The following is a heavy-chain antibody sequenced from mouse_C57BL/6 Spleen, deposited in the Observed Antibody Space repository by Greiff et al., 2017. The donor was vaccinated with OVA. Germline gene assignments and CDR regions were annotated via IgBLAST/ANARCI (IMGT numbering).Heavy chain of an antibody. Sequence: DVKLVESEGGLVQPGSSMKLSCTASGFTFSDYYMAWVRQVPEKGLEWVANINYDGSSTYYLDSLKSRFIISRDNAKNILYLQMSSLKSEDTATYYCARGDYSDWYFDVWGTGTTVTVSS. CDR1: GFTFSDYY. CDR2: INYDGSST. V-gene: IGHV5-16*01. D-gene: IGHD2-12*01. CDR3: ARGDYSDWYFDV. J-gene: IGHJ1*03.